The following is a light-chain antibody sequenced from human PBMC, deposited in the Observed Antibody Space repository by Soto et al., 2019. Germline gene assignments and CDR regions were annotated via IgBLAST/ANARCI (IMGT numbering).Light chain of an antibody. CDR3: QQYGSSPPIT. Sequence: IVLTQSPATLSLSPGERATLSCRASQSVSSSYLAWYQQKPGQAPRLLSYGASSRATGIPDRFSGSGSGTDFTLTISRLEPEDFAVYYCQQYGSSPPITFGQGTRLEI. J-gene: IGKJ5*01. CDR2: GAS. V-gene: IGKV3-20*01. CDR1: QSVSSSY.